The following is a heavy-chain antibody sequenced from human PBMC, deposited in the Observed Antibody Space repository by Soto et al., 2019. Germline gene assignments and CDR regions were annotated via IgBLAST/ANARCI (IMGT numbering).Heavy chain of an antibody. CDR3: AREFPLGRNSVRKYWADAFDI. CDR2: INPNSGGT. J-gene: IGHJ3*02. Sequence: VASVKVSCKASGYTFTGYYMHWVRQAPGQGLEWMGWINPNSGGTNYAQKFQGWVTMTGDTSISTAYMELSSLRSEDTAVYYCAREFPLGRNSVRKYWADAFDILFQGIM. CDR1: GYTFTGYY. V-gene: IGHV1-2*04. D-gene: IGHD1-26*01.